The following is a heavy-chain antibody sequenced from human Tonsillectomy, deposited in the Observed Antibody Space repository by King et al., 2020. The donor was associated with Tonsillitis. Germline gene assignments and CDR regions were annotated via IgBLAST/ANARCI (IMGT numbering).Heavy chain of an antibody. Sequence: VQLQQWGAGLLKPSETLSLTCAVYGGSFSGYYWSWIRQPPGKGLEWIGELNHSGSTDYNASLKSRVTISVDTSKNQFSLKLTSVTAADTAVYYCTSGPAWSAYYLYWGQGTLVTVSA. V-gene: IGHV4-34*01. CDR1: GGSFSGYY. CDR3: TSGPAWSAYYLY. J-gene: IGHJ4*02. CDR2: LNHSGST. D-gene: IGHD3-3*01.